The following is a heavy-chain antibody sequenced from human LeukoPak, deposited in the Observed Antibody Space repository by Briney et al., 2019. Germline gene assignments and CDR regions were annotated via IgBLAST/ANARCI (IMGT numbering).Heavy chain of an antibody. CDR1: GFTVSSNY. Sequence: GGSLRLSCAASGFTVSSNYMSWVRQAPGKGLEWVSVIYSGGSTYYADTVKGRFTISTDNAKNSLFMQMNSLRAEDTAVYYCAKDLDVGSSSGYPDRDYWGQGTLVTVSS. J-gene: IGHJ4*02. CDR3: AKDLDVGSSSGYPDRDY. D-gene: IGHD3-22*01. V-gene: IGHV3-66*01. CDR2: IYSGGST.